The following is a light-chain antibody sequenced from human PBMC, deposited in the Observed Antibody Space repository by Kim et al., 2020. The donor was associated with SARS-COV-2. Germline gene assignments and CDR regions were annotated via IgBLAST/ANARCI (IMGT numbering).Light chain of an antibody. CDR3: ISIVDNNKVV. CDR2: EVT. Sequence: QSALTQPPSASGSPGQSVTISCTGTSSDVGGYNYVSWYQQHPGKAPKLMIYEVTKRPSGVPDRFSDSKFGNTASLTVSGLQAEDAADYYCISIVDNNKVVFGGGTKLTVL. J-gene: IGLJ2*01. CDR1: SSDVGGYNY. V-gene: IGLV2-8*01.